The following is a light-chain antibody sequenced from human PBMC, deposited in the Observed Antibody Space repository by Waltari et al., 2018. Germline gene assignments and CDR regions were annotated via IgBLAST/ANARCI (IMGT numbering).Light chain of an antibody. CDR1: TSNIGGNY. V-gene: IGLV1-51*01. CDR3: ASWDLSLSSVL. Sequence: QSVLTQPPSVSATPGQKVTISCSGSTSNIGGNYVSWYQQVPRAAPNLLIYDKSKRTPGIPDRFSASKSGTSATLGIAGVEAGDEATYFCASWDLSLSSVLFGGGTKVTV. CDR2: DKS. J-gene: IGLJ2*01.